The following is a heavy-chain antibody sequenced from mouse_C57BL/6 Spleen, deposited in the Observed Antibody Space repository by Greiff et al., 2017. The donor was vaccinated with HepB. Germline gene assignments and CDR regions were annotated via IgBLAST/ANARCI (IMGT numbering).Heavy chain of an antibody. Sequence: QVQLKESGAELAKPGASVKLSCKASGYTFTSYWMHWVKQRPGQGLEWIGYINPSSGYTKYNQKFKGKATLTADKSSSTAYMQLSSLTSEDSAVYFCARGGVYDYDEGYWGQGTTLTVSS. CDR1: GYTFTSYW. CDR3: ARGGVYDYDEGY. V-gene: IGHV1-7*01. CDR2: INPSSGYT. J-gene: IGHJ2*01. D-gene: IGHD2-4*01.